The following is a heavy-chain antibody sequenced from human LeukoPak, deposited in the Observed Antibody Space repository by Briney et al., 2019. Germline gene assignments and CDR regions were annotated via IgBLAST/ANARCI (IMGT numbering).Heavy chain of an antibody. Sequence: GGSLRLSCTASGFTFSNYWMSWVRQAPGKGLEWVATIKKDGSEIFYVDSVKGRFTISRDNAENSLFLQMNSLRAEDTASYYCARDWGGMDFWAKGTTVTVSS. D-gene: IGHD3-16*01. CDR1: GFTFSNYW. CDR3: ARDWGGMDF. V-gene: IGHV3-7*03. J-gene: IGHJ6*04. CDR2: IKKDGSEI.